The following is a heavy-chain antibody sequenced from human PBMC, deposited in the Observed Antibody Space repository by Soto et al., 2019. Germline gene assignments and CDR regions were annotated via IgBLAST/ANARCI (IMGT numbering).Heavy chain of an antibody. D-gene: IGHD6-6*01. CDR3: AKDLTRQLAYWLDP. CDR2: IIPIFGTA. J-gene: IGHJ5*02. V-gene: IGHV1-69*13. CDR1: GGTFSSYA. Sequence: SVKVSCKASGGTFSSYAISWVRQAPGQGLEWMGGIIPIFGTANYAQKFQGRVTITADESTSTAYMELSSLRSEDTAVYYCAKDLTRQLAYWLDPWGQGTQVTV.